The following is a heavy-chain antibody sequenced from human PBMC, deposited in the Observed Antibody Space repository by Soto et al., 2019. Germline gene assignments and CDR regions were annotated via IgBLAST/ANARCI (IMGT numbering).Heavy chain of an antibody. Sequence: PSETLSVTWTVSGGSITSGLYFLRCIKQPPGKVPEWIGSIYHDGSTYYKACLRSRVTISIDTSKNQFSLKLSSVTAADTAMYYGARQYHVDGAKLWEYWGQGTLVTVAS. J-gene: IGHJ4*02. CDR1: GGSITSGLYF. V-gene: IGHV4-39*01. CDR2: IYHDGST. D-gene: IGHD2-2*01. CDR3: ARQYHVDGAKLWEY.